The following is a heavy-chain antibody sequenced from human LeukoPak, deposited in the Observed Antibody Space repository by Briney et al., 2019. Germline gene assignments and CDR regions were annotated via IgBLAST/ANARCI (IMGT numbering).Heavy chain of an antibody. D-gene: IGHD3-10*01. J-gene: IGHJ4*02. V-gene: IGHV1-46*01. CDR2: INPGDGRT. Sequence: ASVKVSCKASGYTFTSYYMHWVRQAPGLGLEWMGIINPGDGRTTYPQKFQGRVTMTRDTSTGTVYMELSSLRSEDTAVYYCARDLDGNHYGHFDYWGQGTLVTVSS. CDR1: GYTFTSYY. CDR3: ARDLDGNHYGHFDY.